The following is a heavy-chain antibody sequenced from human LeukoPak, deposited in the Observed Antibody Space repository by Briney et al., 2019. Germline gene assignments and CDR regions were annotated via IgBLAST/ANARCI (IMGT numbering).Heavy chain of an antibody. Sequence: SVKVSCKASGGTFSSYAISWVRQAPGQGLEWMGRIIPIFGTANYAQKFQGRVTITTDESTSTAYMGLSSLRSEDTAVYYCAREEDAYYYDSSGYYWLDYWGQGTLVTVSS. V-gene: IGHV1-69*05. D-gene: IGHD3-22*01. CDR2: IIPIFGTA. CDR1: GGTFSSYA. CDR3: AREEDAYYYDSSGYYWLDY. J-gene: IGHJ4*02.